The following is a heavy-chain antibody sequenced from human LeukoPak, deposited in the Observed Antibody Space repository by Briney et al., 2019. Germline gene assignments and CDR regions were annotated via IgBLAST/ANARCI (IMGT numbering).Heavy chain of an antibody. D-gene: IGHD5-12*01. V-gene: IGHV3-23*01. J-gene: IGHJ4*02. Sequence: GGSLRLSCAASGFTFSSYAMSWVRQAPGKGLEWVSAISGSGGSTYYADSVKGWFTISRDNSKNTLYLQMNSLRAEDTAVYYCAKGRDIDDGAQDYWGQGTLVTVSS. CDR2: ISGSGGST. CDR3: AKGRDIDDGAQDY. CDR1: GFTFSSYA.